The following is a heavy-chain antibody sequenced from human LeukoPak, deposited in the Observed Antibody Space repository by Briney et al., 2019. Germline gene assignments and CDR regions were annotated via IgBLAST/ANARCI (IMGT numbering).Heavy chain of an antibody. J-gene: IGHJ4*02. CDR3: CRVSDF. CDR2: SRNKANGYTT. Sequence: PGGSLRLSCAASGFTFSDHYMDWVRQAPGKGLEWVGRSRNKANGYTTEYAASVKGRFTISRDDSKNSLYLQMSSLQTEDTAVYYCCRVSDFWGQGTLVTVSS. CDR1: GFTFSDHY. V-gene: IGHV3-72*01.